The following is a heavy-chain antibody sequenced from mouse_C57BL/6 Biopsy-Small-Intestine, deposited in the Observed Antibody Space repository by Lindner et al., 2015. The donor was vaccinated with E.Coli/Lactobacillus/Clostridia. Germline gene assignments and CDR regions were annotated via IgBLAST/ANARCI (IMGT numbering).Heavy chain of an antibody. D-gene: IGHD6-1*01. CDR3: ARKSVMQPPDV. V-gene: IGHV1-4*01. CDR1: GGTFSSNI. Sequence: SVKVSCKASGGTFSSNIIAWVRQAPGQGREWMGSIMPIIDTPKYAQKFQGRVTITADKFTDTAYMELSSLRSDDTAVYYCARKSVMQPPDVWGQGTPVTVSS. CDR2: IMPIIDTP. J-gene: IGHJ1*01.